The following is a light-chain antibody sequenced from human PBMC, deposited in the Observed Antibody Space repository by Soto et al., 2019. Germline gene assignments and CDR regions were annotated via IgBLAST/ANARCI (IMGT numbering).Light chain of an antibody. CDR1: SGSVSTSYY. CDR2: STN. Sequence: QTVVTQEPSFSVSPGGTVTLTCSLNSGSVSTSYYPSWYQQTPGQAPRTLIYSTNSRSSGVPDRFSGSILGNKAALTITGARADDESDYYCVLYMGSGIWVFGGGTKLTVL. V-gene: IGLV8-61*01. J-gene: IGLJ3*02. CDR3: VLYMGSGIWV.